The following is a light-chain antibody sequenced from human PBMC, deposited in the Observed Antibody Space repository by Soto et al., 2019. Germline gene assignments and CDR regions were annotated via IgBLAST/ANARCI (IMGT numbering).Light chain of an antibody. Sequence: QSVLTQSPSASGTPGQRVTISCSGINSNIGSNYVHWYQQFPGTAPKVLIYMNSQRPSGVPDRFSGSKSGISASLAISGLRAEDEADYFCGTWDDRMSGVVFGGGTKLTVL. CDR3: GTWDDRMSGVV. V-gene: IGLV1-47*01. CDR2: MNS. CDR1: NSNIGSNY. J-gene: IGLJ2*01.